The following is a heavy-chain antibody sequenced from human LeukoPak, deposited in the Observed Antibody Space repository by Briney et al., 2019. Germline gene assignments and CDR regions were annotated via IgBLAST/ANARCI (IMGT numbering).Heavy chain of an antibody. J-gene: IGHJ4*02. D-gene: IGHD3-22*01. CDR2: IYTSGST. V-gene: IGHV4-4*07. CDR1: GGSISSYY. Sequence: SETLSLTCTVSGGSISSYYWSWILQPPGKGLEWIGRIYTSGSTNYNPSLKSRVTMSVDTSKNQFSLKLSSVTAADTAVYYCARSLLTGYDSSGYSYYFDYWGQGTLVTVSS. CDR3: ARSLLTGYDSSGYSYYFDY.